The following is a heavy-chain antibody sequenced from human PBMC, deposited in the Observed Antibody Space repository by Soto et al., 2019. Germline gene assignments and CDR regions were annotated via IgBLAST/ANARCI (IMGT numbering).Heavy chain of an antibody. J-gene: IGHJ3*01. CDR2: INSDGSDT. Sequence: DVQLVESGGGSAQPGGSLTLSCEASGFSFSSHWMHWVRQAPGRGLMWVSRINSDGSDTMYADSVKGRFTISRDNAKNTVSLQINGLRAEDTGLYYCTSSGGHSAINECDFWGQGAMVTVSS. V-gene: IGHV3-74*03. CDR3: TSSGGHSAINECDF. CDR1: GFSFSSHW. D-gene: IGHD2-2*01.